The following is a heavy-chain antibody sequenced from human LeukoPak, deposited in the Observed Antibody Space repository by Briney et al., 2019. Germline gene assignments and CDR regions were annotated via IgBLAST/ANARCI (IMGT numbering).Heavy chain of an antibody. CDR1: GFTVSSNY. V-gene: IGHV3-53*01. J-gene: IGHJ4*02. CDR2: IYSGGST. D-gene: IGHD1-26*01. CDR3: ARVGIVGATGGFDY. Sequence: GGSLRLSCAASGFTVSSNYMSWVRQAPGKGLEWVSVIYSGGSTYYADSVKGRFTISRDNSKNTLYLQMNSLRAEDTAVYYCARVGIVGATGGFDYWGQGTLVTASS.